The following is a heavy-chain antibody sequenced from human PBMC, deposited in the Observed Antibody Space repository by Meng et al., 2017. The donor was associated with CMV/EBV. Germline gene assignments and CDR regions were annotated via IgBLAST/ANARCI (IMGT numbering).Heavy chain of an antibody. V-gene: IGHV3-48*04. J-gene: IGHJ6*02. CDR2: ISSSGSTI. CDR3: ARDGSSSSAFGDYYYYGMDV. Sequence: GESLKISCAASGFTFSSYAMSWVRQAPGKGLEWVSYISSSGSTIYYADSVKGRFTISRDNAKNSLYLQMNSLRAEDTAVYYCARDGSSSSAFGDYYYYGMDVWGQGTTVTVSS. CDR1: GFTFSSYA. D-gene: IGHD6-6*01.